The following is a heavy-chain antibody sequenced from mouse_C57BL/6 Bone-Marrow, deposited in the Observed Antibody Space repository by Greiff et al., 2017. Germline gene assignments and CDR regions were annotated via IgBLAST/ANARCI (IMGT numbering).Heavy chain of an antibody. CDR2: IDPENGDT. V-gene: IGHV14-4*01. J-gene: IGHJ2*01. D-gene: IGHD2-3*01. CDR3: AGDGPYYFDD. CDR1: GFNIKDDY. Sequence: VQLQQSGAELVRPGASVKLSCTASGFNIKDDYMHWVKQRPEQGLEWIGWIDPENGDTEYASKFQGKATITADTSSNTAYLQLSSLTSEDSAVXYCAGDGPYYFDDWGQGTTLTVSS.